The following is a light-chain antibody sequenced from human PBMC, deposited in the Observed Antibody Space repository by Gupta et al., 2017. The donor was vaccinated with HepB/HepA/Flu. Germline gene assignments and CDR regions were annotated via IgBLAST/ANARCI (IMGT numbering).Light chain of an antibody. V-gene: IGKV4-1*01. CDR3: QQYDSTPLT. CDR2: WAS. Sequence: DIVMTQFPDSLAVSLGERATINCKSSQSVLYPSNNKNYLAWYQQKPGQPPKLLIYWASTRESGVPDRFSGSGSGTDFTLTISSLQAEDVAVYYCQQYDSTPLTFGGGTKVDIK. J-gene: IGKJ4*01. CDR1: QSVLYPSNNKNY.